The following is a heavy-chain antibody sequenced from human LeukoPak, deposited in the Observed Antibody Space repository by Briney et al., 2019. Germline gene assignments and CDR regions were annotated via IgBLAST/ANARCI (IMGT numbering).Heavy chain of an antibody. CDR3: ASSSWYDDY. V-gene: IGHV4-4*02. D-gene: IGHD6-13*01. J-gene: IGHJ4*02. CDR2: IYHSGST. Sequence: SETLSLTCAVSGGSISSNNWWSWVRQPPGRGLEWIGEIYHSGSTNYNPSLKSRVAISVDKSKNQFSLKLSSVTAADTAVYYCASSSWYDDYWGQGTLVTVSS. CDR1: GGSISSNNW.